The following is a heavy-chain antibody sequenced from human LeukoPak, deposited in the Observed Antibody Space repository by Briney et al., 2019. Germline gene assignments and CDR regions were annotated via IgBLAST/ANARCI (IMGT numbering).Heavy chain of an antibody. CDR3: ARDATGHNSSWEFDH. V-gene: IGHV4-61*08. D-gene: IGHD6-13*01. CDR2: IYYSGKT. CDR1: GGSISSGGYY. J-gene: IGHJ4*02. Sequence: SETLSLTCTVSGGSISSGGYYWSWIRQHPGKGPEWIGYIYYSGKTDYNDSLKSRVTISVDTSKNQFSLKLYSVTAADTAVYYCARDATGHNSSWEFDHWGQGTLVTVSS.